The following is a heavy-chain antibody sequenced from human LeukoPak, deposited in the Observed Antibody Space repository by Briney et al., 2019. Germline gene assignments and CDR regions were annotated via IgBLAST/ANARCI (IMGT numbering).Heavy chain of an antibody. J-gene: IGHJ6*03. V-gene: IGHV4-59*01. CDR2: ISYSGST. Sequence: PSETLSLTCSVSGGSFSSYYWSWIRQPPGKGLEWIGYISYSGSTNYNPSLKSRVTISVDTSKNQFSLKLSSVTAADTAVYYCARLGYSYGYYYYMDVWGKGTTVTVSS. CDR1: GGSFSSYY. D-gene: IGHD5-18*01. CDR3: ARLGYSYGYYYYMDV.